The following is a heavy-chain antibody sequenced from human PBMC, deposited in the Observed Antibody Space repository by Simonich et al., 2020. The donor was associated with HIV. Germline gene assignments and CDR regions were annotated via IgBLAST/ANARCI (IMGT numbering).Heavy chain of an antibody. CDR2: SNHSRNT. V-gene: IGHV4-34*01. CDR3: ARSPYYYDISGDLDY. D-gene: IGHD3-22*01. Sequence: QVQLQQWGAGLLKPSETLSLTCAVYVGSLSGHYWGWISQPPGTGLEWFGESNHSRNTNYNPSLKRTLAISVDTSKNQFSLNLCSVTAADTAVYYCARSPYYYDISGDLDYWGQGTLVTVSS. J-gene: IGHJ4*02. CDR1: VGSLSGHY.